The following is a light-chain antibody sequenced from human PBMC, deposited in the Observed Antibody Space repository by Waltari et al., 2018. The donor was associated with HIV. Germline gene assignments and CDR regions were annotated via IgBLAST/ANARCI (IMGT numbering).Light chain of an antibody. CDR1: QDDTSGF. CDR3: QQYGPAQRT. CDR2: NAS. J-gene: IGKJ2*01. V-gene: IGKV3-20*01. Sequence: ILFTLSPGALSFSPRERSTLSCRASQDDTSGFLDWDQKKPGQSPRHLIFNASNSATGIPDRFSGSGSGKDFTLTISSLEPEEFAVYYGQQYGPAQRTFGQGTKLEIK.